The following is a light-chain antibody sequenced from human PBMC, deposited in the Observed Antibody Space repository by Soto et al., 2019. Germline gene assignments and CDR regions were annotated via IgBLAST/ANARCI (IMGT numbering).Light chain of an antibody. CDR3: LQDYNYPLT. J-gene: IGKJ4*01. CDR2: AAY. V-gene: IGKV1-6*01. Sequence: AIQMTQSPSSLSASVGDRVTITCRASQGIRNDLGWYQQKPGKAPKLLIYAAYSLQSGVPSRFIGSGSGTDFTLTISSLQPEDFATYYCLQDYNYPLTFGGGTKVEIK. CDR1: QGIRND.